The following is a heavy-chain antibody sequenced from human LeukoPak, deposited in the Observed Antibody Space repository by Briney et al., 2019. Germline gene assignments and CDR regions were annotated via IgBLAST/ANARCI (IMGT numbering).Heavy chain of an antibody. CDR2: ISFDGAYR. V-gene: IGHV3-30*04. Sequence: GGSLTLSCAASGFTSSAIHWVRQSPGKGLEWLAIISFDGAYRYYADSVKGRFTISRDISKNTFYLQMSSLTADDAALYYCAKDQQGGAGSGRFDYWGQGTLVTVSS. D-gene: IGHD3-10*01. CDR3: AKDQQGGAGSGRFDY. J-gene: IGHJ4*02. CDR1: GFTSSA.